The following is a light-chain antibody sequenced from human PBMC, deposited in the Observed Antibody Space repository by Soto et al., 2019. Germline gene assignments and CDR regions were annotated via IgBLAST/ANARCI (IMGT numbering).Light chain of an antibody. J-gene: IGKJ2*01. Sequence: DIPMTQSPSTLSASVGDTVTITCRASQSITKWLAWYQQKPGKAPKVLIYKTSTLETGVPSRFSGSGSGTELTLMISSLQPDDFASYDCQQYNGFPFTLGQGPKLEI. CDR2: KTS. CDR3: QQYNGFPFT. V-gene: IGKV1-5*03. CDR1: QSITKW.